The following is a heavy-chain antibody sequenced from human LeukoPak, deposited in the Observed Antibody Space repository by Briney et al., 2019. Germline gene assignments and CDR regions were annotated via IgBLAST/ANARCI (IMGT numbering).Heavy chain of an antibody. V-gene: IGHV4-4*02. CDR1: GFTFSNAW. CDR2: IYHSGST. D-gene: IGHD6-19*01. CDR3: ARDSSGSFDY. Sequence: PGGSLRLSCAASGFTFSNAWMSWVRQAPGKGLEWIGEIYHSGSTNYNPSLKSRVTISVDKSKNQFSLKLSSVTAADTAVYYCARDSSGSFDYWGQGTLVTVSS. J-gene: IGHJ4*02.